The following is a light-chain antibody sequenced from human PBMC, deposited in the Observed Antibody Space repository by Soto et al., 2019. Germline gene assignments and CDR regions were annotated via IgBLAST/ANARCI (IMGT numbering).Light chain of an antibody. CDR1: TSDVGGYNY. Sequence: QSALTQPPSASGSPGQSVTISCTGTTSDVGGYNYVSWYQLHPGKVPKLIISEVNKQPSGVPDRFSGSKSGSTAPLTVSGLQAEDEADYFCSSYAGSKNFILFGGGTKVTVL. CDR3: SSYAGSKNFIL. CDR2: EVN. J-gene: IGLJ2*01. V-gene: IGLV2-8*01.